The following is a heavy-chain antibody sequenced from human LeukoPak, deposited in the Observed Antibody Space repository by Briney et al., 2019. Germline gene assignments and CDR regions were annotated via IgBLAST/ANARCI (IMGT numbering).Heavy chain of an antibody. CDR2: MLYSGST. Sequence: SETLSLTCIVSGGSISSYSWSWIRQPPGKGLEWIGSMLYSGSTNYNPSLKSRVTRSVDGSKNQFSLRLSSVTAADTAVYYCARHGGETIVATVLHAFDIWGQGAMVTVS. CDR1: GGSISSYS. V-gene: IGHV4-59*08. CDR3: ARHGGETIVATVLHAFDI. J-gene: IGHJ3*02. D-gene: IGHD5-12*01.